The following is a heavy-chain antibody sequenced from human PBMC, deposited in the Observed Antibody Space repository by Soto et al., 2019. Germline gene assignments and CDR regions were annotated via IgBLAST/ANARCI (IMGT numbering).Heavy chain of an antibody. J-gene: IGHJ4*02. CDR1: GFAFGSYA. Sequence: GGSLRLSCAASGFAFGSYALNWVRQAPGTGLEWVSAGTSGGTTFYADSMGGRFTTSRHNSKNTLYLQMHSLRAEDTAVYYCATELRYLEWFTRPDYWGQGTLVTVSS. D-gene: IGHD3-3*01. V-gene: IGHV3-23*01. CDR2: GTSGGTT. CDR3: ATELRYLEWFTRPDY.